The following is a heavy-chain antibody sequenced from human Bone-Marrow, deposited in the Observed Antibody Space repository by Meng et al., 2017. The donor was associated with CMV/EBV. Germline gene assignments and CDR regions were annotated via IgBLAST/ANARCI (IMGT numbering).Heavy chain of an antibody. V-gene: IGHV3-15*01. CDR2: IKSKTDGGTT. D-gene: IGHD3-22*01. Sequence: GESLKISCAASGFTFSNAWMSWVRQAPGKGLEWVGRIKSKTDGGTTDYAAPVKGRFTISRDDSKNTLYLQMNSLKTEETAVYYCTTVGGGSGYYYSRDYWGQGTLVTVSS. CDR1: GFTFSNAW. J-gene: IGHJ4*02. CDR3: TTVGGGSGYYYSRDY.